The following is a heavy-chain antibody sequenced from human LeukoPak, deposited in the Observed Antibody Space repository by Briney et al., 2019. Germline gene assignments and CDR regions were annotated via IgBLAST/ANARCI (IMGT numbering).Heavy chain of an antibody. J-gene: IGHJ5*01. Sequence: GGSLRLSCAASGFTFSSYAMSWVRQAPGKGLEWVSAISGSGGTTYYADSVKGRFTISRDNSKNTLYLQMNSLRAEDTAVYYCAKDKVVVAATASEANWLDSWGQGTLVTVSS. D-gene: IGHD2-15*01. CDR3: AKDKVVVAATASEANWLDS. CDR2: ISGSGGTT. V-gene: IGHV3-23*01. CDR1: GFTFSSYA.